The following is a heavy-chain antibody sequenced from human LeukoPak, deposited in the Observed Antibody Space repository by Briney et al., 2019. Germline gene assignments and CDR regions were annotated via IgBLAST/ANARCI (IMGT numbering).Heavy chain of an antibody. CDR3: ARDRSGYYLNSIDY. CDR1: GYTFTGYY. V-gene: IGHV1-2*06. D-gene: IGHD3-3*01. J-gene: IGHJ4*02. CDR2: INPNSGGT. Sequence: ASVKVSCKASGYTFTGYYMHWVRQAPGQGLEWMGRINPNSGGTYYAQKFQGRVTMTRDTSISTAYMELSRLRSDDTAVYYCARDRSGYYLNSIDYWGQGTLVTVSS.